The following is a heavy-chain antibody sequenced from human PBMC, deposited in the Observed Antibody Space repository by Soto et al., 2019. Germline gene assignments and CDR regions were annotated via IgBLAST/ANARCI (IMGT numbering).Heavy chain of an antibody. CDR1: GYTFTSYD. J-gene: IGHJ5*02. V-gene: IGHV1-8*01. CDR2: MNPNSGNT. Sequence: QVQLVQSGAEVEKPGASVKVSCKASGYTFTSYDINWVRQATGQGLEWMGWMNPNSGNTGYAQKFQGRVTMTRNTSISTAYMDLSCLRSEDTAVYYCARERSAAGTGWFDPWGQGTLVTVSS. D-gene: IGHD6-13*01. CDR3: ARERSAAGTGWFDP.